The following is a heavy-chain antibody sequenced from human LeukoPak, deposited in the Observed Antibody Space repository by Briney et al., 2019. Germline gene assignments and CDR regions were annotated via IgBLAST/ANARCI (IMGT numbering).Heavy chain of an antibody. CDR1: GGSFSGYY. D-gene: IGHD1-26*01. CDR3: ARHASGSYYDDYYYYMDV. CDR2: INHSGST. Sequence: PSETLSLTCAVYGGSFSGYYWSWIRQPPGKGLEWIGEINHSGSTNYNPSLKSRVTISVDTSKNQFSLKLSSVTAADTAVYYCARHASGSYYDDYYYYMDVWGKGTTVTVSS. V-gene: IGHV4-34*01. J-gene: IGHJ6*03.